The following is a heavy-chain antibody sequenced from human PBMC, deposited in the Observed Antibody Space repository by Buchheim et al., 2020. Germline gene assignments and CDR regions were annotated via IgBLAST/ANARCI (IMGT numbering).Heavy chain of an antibody. CDR3: TRTSSGWYLNYYFDY. D-gene: IGHD6-19*01. CDR1: GFTFSGSA. V-gene: IGHV3-73*02. Sequence: EVQLVESGGGLVQSGGSLKLSCAASGFTFSGSAMHWVRQASGKGLEWVGRIRSKANSYATAYAASVKGRFTISRDDSKNTAYLQMNSLKTEDTAVYYCTRTSSGWYLNYYFDYWGQGTL. CDR2: IRSKANSYAT. J-gene: IGHJ4*02.